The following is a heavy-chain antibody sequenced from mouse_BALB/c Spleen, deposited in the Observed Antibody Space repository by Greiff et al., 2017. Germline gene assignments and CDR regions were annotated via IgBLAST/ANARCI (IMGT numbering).Heavy chain of an antibody. J-gene: IGHJ2*01. Sequence: EVKLQESGGGLVQPGGSLRLSCATSGFTFPDYYMRWVRQPPGKALEWLGFIRNKANGYTTEYSASVKGRFTISRDNSQSILYLQMNTLRAEDSATYYCARESFLYYDYDDWGQGTTLTVSS. D-gene: IGHD2-4*01. CDR3: ARESFLYYDYDD. CDR1: GFTFPDYY. V-gene: IGHV7-3*02. CDR2: IRNKANGYTT.